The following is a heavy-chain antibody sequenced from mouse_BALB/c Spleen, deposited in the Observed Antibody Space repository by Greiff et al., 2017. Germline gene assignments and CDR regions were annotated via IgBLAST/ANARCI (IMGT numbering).Heavy chain of an antibody. CDR2: IYPGNSDT. D-gene: IGHD4-1*01. Sequence: VQLQQSGTVLARPGASVKMSCKASGYSFTSYWMHWVKQRPGQGLEWIGAIYPGNSDTSYNQKFKGKAKLTAVTSASTAYMELSSLTNEDSAVYYCTRALGRDYFDYWGQGTTLTVSS. V-gene: IGHV1-5*01. J-gene: IGHJ2*01. CDR3: TRALGRDYFDY. CDR1: GYSFTSYW.